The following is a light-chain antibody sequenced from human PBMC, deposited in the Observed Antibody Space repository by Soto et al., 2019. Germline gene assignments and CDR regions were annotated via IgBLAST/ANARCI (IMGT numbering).Light chain of an antibody. CDR2: DAS. CDR3: QQYGSSPWT. Sequence: EIVFKQSPGTLSLSPGERATLSCRASQNINSDYFAWYQQKPGLAPRLLIYDASRRATGIPDRFSGSGSGTDFILSISRLEPEDFAVYYCQQYGSSPWTFGQGTKVDIK. CDR1: QNINSDY. J-gene: IGKJ1*01. V-gene: IGKV3D-20*01.